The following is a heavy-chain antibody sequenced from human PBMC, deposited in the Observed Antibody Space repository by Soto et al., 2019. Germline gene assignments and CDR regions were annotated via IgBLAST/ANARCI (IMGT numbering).Heavy chain of an antibody. CDR3: TTGTDSSSWYWPLDYYYYGMDV. Sequence: TGGSLRLSCATSGFTFSNAWMSWVRQAPGKGLEWVGRIKSKTDGGTTDYAAPVKGRFTISRDDSKNTLYLQMNSLKTEDTAVYYCTTGTDSSSWYWPLDYYYYGMDVWGQGTTVTVSS. CDR1: GFTFSNAW. CDR2: IKSKTDGGTT. V-gene: IGHV3-15*01. J-gene: IGHJ6*02. D-gene: IGHD6-13*01.